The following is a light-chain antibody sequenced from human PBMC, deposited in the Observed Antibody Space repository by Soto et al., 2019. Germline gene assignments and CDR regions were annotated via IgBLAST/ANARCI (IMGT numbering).Light chain of an antibody. V-gene: IGKV3-11*01. J-gene: IGKJ4*01. CDR2: DAS. CDR3: QQRSNWLT. CDR1: QSVSSY. Sequence: EIVLTQSPATLSLSPGERATLSCRASQSVSSYLAWYQQKPGQAPRLLIYDASNRATGIPARFSGSGSGTDFTLTFSSLEPEDFAVYYGQQRSNWLTFGGGTKVDIK.